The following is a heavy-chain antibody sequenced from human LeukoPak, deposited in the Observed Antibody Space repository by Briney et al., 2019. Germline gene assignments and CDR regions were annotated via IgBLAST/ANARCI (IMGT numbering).Heavy chain of an antibody. V-gene: IGHV3-23*01. CDR3: AKTPYYYDSSGYYYFDY. CDR2: ISGSGGST. D-gene: IGHD3-22*01. J-gene: IGHJ4*02. CDR1: GFTFSSYA. Sequence: GGSLRLSCAASGFTFSSYAMSWVRQAPGKGLEWVSAISGSGGSTYYADSVKGRFTISRDNSKNTLYLQMNSLRAEDTAVYYCAKTPYYYDSSGYYYFDYWGQGILVTVSS.